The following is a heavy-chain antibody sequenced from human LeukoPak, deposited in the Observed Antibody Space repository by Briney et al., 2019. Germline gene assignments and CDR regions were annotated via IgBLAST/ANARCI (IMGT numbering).Heavy chain of an antibody. D-gene: IGHD3-9*01. V-gene: IGHV3-23*01. J-gene: IGHJ4*02. CDR2: ILGSGGST. CDR3: AKWGDYDVLTGYYVPDY. CDR1: GFTFSNYA. Sequence: GGSLRLSCAASGFTFSNYAMSWVRQAPGKGLEWVSAILGSGGSTYYANSVKGRFTVSRDNSKSTLYLQMNSLRAEDTALYYCAKWGDYDVLTGYYVPDYWGQGTLVTVSS.